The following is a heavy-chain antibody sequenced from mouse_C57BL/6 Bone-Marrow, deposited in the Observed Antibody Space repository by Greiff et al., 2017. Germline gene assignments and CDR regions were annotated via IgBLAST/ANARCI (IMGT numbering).Heavy chain of an antibody. D-gene: IGHD1-1*01. J-gene: IGHJ3*01. CDR2: FYPGGGSI. Sequence: VKLMESGAELVKPGASVKMSCKASGYTFTEYTIHWVKQRPGQGLEWIGWFYPGGGSIKYNEKFKDKATLTADKSSSTVYMELSRLTSDDSAVYFCARHEERSGFAYWGQGTLVTVSA. CDR1: GYTFTEYT. CDR3: ARHEERSGFAY. V-gene: IGHV1-62-2*01.